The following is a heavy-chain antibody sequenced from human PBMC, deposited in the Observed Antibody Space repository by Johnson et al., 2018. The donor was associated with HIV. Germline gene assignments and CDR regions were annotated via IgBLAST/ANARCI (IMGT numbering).Heavy chain of an antibody. D-gene: IGHD7-27*01. CDR3: AKDQGYWGDDAFDI. Sequence: QVQLVESGGGVVQPGRSLRLSCAASGFTFSSYGMHWVRQAPGKGLEWVAVISYDGNNKYYTDSVKGRFTISRDNSKNTLYLQMNSQRAEDTAVYYCAKDQGYWGDDAFDIWGQGTMVTVSA. J-gene: IGHJ3*02. CDR1: GFTFSSYG. V-gene: IGHV3-30*18. CDR2: ISYDGNNK.